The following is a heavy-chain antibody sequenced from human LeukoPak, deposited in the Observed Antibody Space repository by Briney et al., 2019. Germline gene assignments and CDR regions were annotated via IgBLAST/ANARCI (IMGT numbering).Heavy chain of an antibody. CDR2: IYHSGST. J-gene: IGHJ4*02. V-gene: IGHV4-38-2*02. D-gene: IGHD3-3*01. CDR3: ARHDYDFWSGCSPFDY. Sequence: SETLSLTCTVSGYSISSGYYWGWIRQPPGKGLEWIGSIYHSGSTYYNPSLKSRVTISVDTSKNQFSLKLSSVTAADTAVYYCARHDYDFWSGCSPFDYWGQGTLVTVSS. CDR1: GYSISSGYY.